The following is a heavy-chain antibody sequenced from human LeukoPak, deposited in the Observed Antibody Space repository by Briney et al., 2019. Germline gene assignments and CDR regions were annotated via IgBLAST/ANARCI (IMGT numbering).Heavy chain of an antibody. CDR3: RGDSYSYRMVV. Sequence: SLKVSCKDSVYTFTGYYMHWVRQAPGQGSEWMGWINPNSGGTNNAQKLQGRVTMTRATSIRTAYMELRRLRSDATVVYYCRGDSYSYRMVVWGQGNTVTVSS. CDR1: VYTFTGYY. CDR2: INPNSGGT. V-gene: IGHV1-2*02. J-gene: IGHJ6*02. D-gene: IGHD3-16*01.